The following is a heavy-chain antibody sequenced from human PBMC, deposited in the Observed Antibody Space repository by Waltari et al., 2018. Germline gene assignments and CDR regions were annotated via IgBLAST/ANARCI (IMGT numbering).Heavy chain of an antibody. CDR1: GFTFSSYW. J-gene: IGHJ6*02. CDR3: ARDDRYYDFWSDMDV. CDR2: INSDGGST. Sequence: EVQLVESGGGLVQPGGSLRLSCAASGFTFSSYWMHWVRQAAGKGLVWVSRINSDGGSTSYADSVKGRFTISRDNAKNTLYLQMNSLRAEDTAVYYCARDDRYYDFWSDMDVWGQGTTVTVSS. V-gene: IGHV3-74*01. D-gene: IGHD3-3*01.